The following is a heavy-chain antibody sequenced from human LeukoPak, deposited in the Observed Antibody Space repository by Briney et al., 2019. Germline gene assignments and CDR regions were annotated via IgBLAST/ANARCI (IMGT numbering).Heavy chain of an antibody. J-gene: IGHJ4*02. V-gene: IGHV4-34*01. D-gene: IGHD4-17*01. CDR2: INHSGST. Sequence: SETLSLTCAVYGGSFSGYYWSWIRQPPGKGLEWIGEINHSGSTNYNPSLKSRVTISADTSKNQFSLKLSSVTAADTAVYYCARVYGDCDYWGQGTLVTVSS. CDR3: ARVYGDCDY. CDR1: GGSFSGYY.